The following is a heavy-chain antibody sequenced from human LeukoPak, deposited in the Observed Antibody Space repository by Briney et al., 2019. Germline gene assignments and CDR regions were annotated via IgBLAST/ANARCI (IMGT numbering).Heavy chain of an antibody. CDR1: GFTFSSYG. CDR2: IRYDGSNK. J-gene: IGHJ4*02. Sequence: GGSLRLSCAASGFTFSSYGMHWVRQAPGKGLEWVAFIRYDGSNKYYADSVKGRFTISRDNSKNTLYLQMNSLRAEDTAVYYCAKLVIAGIGLFDYWGQGTLVTVSS. D-gene: IGHD6-13*01. CDR3: AKLVIAGIGLFDY. V-gene: IGHV3-30*02.